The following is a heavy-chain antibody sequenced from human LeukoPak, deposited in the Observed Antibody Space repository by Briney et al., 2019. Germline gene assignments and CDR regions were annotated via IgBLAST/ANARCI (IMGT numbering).Heavy chain of an antibody. D-gene: IGHD5-18*01. J-gene: IGHJ3*02. CDR3: AKDRIQPRGGDAFDI. V-gene: IGHV3-9*01. CDR2: ISWNSGSI. Sequence: PGGSLRLSCAASGFTFDDYAMHWVRQAPGKGLEWVSGISWNSGSIGYADSVKGRFTISRDNAKNSLYLQMNSLRAEDTALYYCAKDRIQPRGGDAFDIWGQGTMVTVSS. CDR1: GFTFDDYA.